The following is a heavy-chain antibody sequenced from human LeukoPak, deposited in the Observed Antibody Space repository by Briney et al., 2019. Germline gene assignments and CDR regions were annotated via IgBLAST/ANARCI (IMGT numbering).Heavy chain of an antibody. CDR1: GYTFTSYG. CDR2: ISAYNGNT. D-gene: IGHD6-19*01. Sequence: ASVKVSCKASGYTFTSYGISWVRQAPGQGLEWMGWISAYNGNTNYAQKFQGRVTMTRNTSISTAYMELSSLRSEDTAVYYCARGRDSSGWYILFDYWGQGTLVTVSS. J-gene: IGHJ4*02. CDR3: ARGRDSSGWYILFDY. V-gene: IGHV1-18*01.